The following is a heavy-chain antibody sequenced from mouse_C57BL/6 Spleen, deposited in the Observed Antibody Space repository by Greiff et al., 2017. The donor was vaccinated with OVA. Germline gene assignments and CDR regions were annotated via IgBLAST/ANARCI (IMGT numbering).Heavy chain of an antibody. J-gene: IGHJ3*01. Sequence: QVQLQQPGAELVRPGTSVKLSCKASGYAFTSYWMHWVKQRPGQGLEWIGVIDPSDSYTNYNQKFKGKATLTVDTSSSTAYMQLSSLTSEDSAVYYCARGGDYYGSSYSWFAYWGQGTLVTVSA. CDR3: ARGGDYYGSSYSWFAY. D-gene: IGHD1-1*01. CDR2: IDPSDSYT. V-gene: IGHV1-59*01. CDR1: GYAFTSYW.